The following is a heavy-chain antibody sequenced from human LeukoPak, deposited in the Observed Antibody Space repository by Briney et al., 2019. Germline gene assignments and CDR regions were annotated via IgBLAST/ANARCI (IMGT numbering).Heavy chain of an antibody. Sequence: GGSLRLSCAASGFTFSTYTMNWVRQAPGKGLEWVSSISSSSNNINYADSVKGRFTISRDNAMNSVHPQMNSLRVEDTAVYYCARGYQRPDYWGQGTLITVSS. D-gene: IGHD2-2*01. CDR3: ARGYQRPDY. CDR2: ISSSSNNI. V-gene: IGHV3-21*01. J-gene: IGHJ4*02. CDR1: GFTFSTYT.